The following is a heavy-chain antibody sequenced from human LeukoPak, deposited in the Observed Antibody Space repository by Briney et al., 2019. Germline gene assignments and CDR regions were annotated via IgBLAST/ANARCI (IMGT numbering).Heavy chain of an antibody. D-gene: IGHD3-10*01. CDR3: AIRFSRGSGSAIDY. CDR2: MNPNSANT. CDR1: GYTFTSYD. V-gene: IGHV1-8*01. J-gene: IGHJ4*02. Sequence: ASVKVSCKASGYTFTSYDMNWVRQATGQGLEWMGWMNPNSANTGYAQNFQGRVTMTRNTSISTAYMELSSLRSEDTAVYYCAIRFSRGSGSAIDYWGQGTLVTVSS.